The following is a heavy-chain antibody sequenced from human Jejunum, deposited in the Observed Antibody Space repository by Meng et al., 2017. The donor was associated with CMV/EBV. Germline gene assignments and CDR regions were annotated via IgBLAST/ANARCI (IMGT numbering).Heavy chain of an antibody. CDR3: ARGDHCGTTSCFPHWFDP. CDR1: STRSYY. D-gene: IGHD2-2*01. Sequence: STRSYYWSWIRQAPGKGLEWIGNVFDSGSTNYNPSLKGRVTISLDTSKNQFSLKLTSVTAADTAVYYCARGDHCGTTSCFPHWFDPWGQGTLVTVSS. V-gene: IGHV4-59*01. CDR2: VFDSGST. J-gene: IGHJ5*02.